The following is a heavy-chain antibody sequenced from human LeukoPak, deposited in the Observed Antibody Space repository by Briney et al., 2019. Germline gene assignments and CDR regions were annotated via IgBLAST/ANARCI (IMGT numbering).Heavy chain of an antibody. V-gene: IGHV3-53*01. CDR1: GFTVSSNY. J-gene: IGHJ3*02. D-gene: IGHD5-12*01. CDR3: AGGGYSGYHDAFDI. Sequence: PGGSLRLSCAASGFTVSSNYMSWVRQAPGKGLEWVSVIYSGGSTYYADSVKGRFTISRDNSKNTLYLQMNSLRAEDTAVYYCAGGGYSGYHDAFDIWGQGTMVTVSS. CDR2: IYSGGST.